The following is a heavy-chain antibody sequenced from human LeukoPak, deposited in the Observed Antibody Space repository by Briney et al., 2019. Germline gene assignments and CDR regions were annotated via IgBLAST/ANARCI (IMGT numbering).Heavy chain of an antibody. V-gene: IGHV3-48*04. J-gene: IGHJ5*02. CDR1: GFTFSSYW. D-gene: IGHD1-1*01. Sequence: GGSLRLSCAASGFTFSSYWMSWVRQAPGKGLEWVSYISSSGSTIYYADSVKGRFTISRDNAKNSLYLQMNSLKTEDTAVYYCTLNNWYENGFDPWGQGTLVTVSS. CDR2: ISSSGSTI. CDR3: TLNNWYENGFDP.